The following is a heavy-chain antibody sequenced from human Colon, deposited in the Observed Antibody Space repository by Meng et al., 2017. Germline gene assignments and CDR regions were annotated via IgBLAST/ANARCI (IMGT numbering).Heavy chain of an antibody. D-gene: IGHD6-19*01. CDR2: INPSSGGT. CDR3: ARVRSGGWYYFDH. CDR1: GYTFNDYF. Sequence: ASVKVSCKASGYTFNDYFIHWVRQAPGQGLEWMGRINPSSGGTSYAQKFQGRVTMTRDTSISTAYMEVTALRSDDTAMYFCARVRSGGWYYFDHWGQGTQVTVSS. V-gene: IGHV1-2*06. J-gene: IGHJ4*02.